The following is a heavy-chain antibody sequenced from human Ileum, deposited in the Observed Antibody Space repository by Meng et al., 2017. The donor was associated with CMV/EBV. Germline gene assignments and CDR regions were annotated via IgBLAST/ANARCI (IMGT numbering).Heavy chain of an antibody. D-gene: IGHD6-13*01. CDR2: IKKKSDTYAT. Sequence: SGFSLSDHFMHWVRQAPGKGLEWVGRIKKKSDTYATEYAASVKGRFTISRDDSKNSLYLQMNSLRIEDTAVYYCARATVYSDVYDVDYWGQGTLVTVSS. CDR1: GFSLSDHF. V-gene: IGHV3-72*01. J-gene: IGHJ4*02. CDR3: ARATVYSDVYDVDY.